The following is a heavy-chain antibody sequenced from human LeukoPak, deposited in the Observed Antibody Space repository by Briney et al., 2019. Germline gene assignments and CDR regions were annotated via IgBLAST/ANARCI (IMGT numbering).Heavy chain of an antibody. V-gene: IGHV3-30*02. CDR2: IWFDGNNK. CDR1: GFTFSSYV. D-gene: IGHD3-10*01. CDR3: ARDSHYGSGSYFDY. J-gene: IGHJ4*02. Sequence: GGSLRLSCAASGFTFSSYVMHWVRQAPGKGLEWVTIIWFDGNNKYYADSVKGRFTISRDNSKNTLYLQMNSLRAEDTAVYYCARDSHYGSGSYFDYWGQGTLVTVSS.